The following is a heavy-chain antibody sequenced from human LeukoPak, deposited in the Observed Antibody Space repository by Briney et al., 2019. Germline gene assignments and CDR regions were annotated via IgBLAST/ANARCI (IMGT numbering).Heavy chain of an antibody. V-gene: IGHV4-4*07. Sequence: SETLSLTCTVSGGSISSYYWSWIRQPAGKGLEWIGRIYTSGSTNYNPSLKSRVTMSVDTSKNQFSLKLSSVAAADTAVYYCARDLIPGSSWYDSENWFDPWGQGTLVTVSS. CDR3: ARDLIPGSSWYDSENWFDP. CDR1: GGSISSYY. CDR2: IYTSGST. J-gene: IGHJ5*02. D-gene: IGHD6-13*01.